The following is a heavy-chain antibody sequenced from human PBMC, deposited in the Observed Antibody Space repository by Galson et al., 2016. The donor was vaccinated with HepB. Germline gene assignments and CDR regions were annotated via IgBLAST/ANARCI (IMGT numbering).Heavy chain of an antibody. D-gene: IGHD3/OR15-3a*01. Sequence: SLRLSCAASGFTFSTYPMGWVRQAPGKGPEWVSGINAGGNNRYYSDSVKGRFAISRDNSKNTLYLQLDKLRVEDTAVYYCVKYVGLDGFDYWGQVTLVIVSS. CDR3: VKYVGLDGFDY. CDR1: GFTFSTYP. J-gene: IGHJ4*02. CDR2: INAGGNNR. V-gene: IGHV3-23*01.